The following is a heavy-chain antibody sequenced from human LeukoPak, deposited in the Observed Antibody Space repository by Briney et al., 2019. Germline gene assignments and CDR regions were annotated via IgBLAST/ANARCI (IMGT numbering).Heavy chain of an antibody. CDR3: TREVTMVRGVLITSPASDY. D-gene: IGHD3-10*01. CDR1: GFTFGDYA. J-gene: IGHJ4*02. V-gene: IGHV3-49*04. Sequence: PGGSLRLSCTASGFTFGDYAMSWVRQAPGKGLEWVGFIRSKAYGGTTEYAAPVKGRFTISRDDSKSIAYLQMNSLKTEDTAVYYCTREVTMVRGVLITSPASDYWGQGTLVTVSS. CDR2: IRSKAYGGTT.